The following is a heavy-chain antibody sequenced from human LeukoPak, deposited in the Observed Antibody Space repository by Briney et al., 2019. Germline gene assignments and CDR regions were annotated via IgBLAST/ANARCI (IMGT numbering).Heavy chain of an antibody. CDR2: INPNGADT. V-gene: IGHV1-18*04. J-gene: IGHJ4*02. Sequence: GESLKISCKGSGYSFTSYWIAWVRQAPGQRLEWMGWINPNGADTNYAQKLQGRVTMTTDTSTSTAYMELRSLRSDDTAVYYCARDLIDYGSGTPVDYWGQGTLVTVSS. CDR1: GYSFTSYW. D-gene: IGHD3-10*01. CDR3: ARDLIDYGSGTPVDY.